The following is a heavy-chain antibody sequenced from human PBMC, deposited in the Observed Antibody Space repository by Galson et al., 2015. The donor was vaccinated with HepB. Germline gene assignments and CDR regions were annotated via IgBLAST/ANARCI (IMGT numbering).Heavy chain of an antibody. CDR3: ASTIHDYGGNSVGEWYFDL. J-gene: IGHJ2*01. Sequence: SVKVSCKASGYTFTSYGISWVRQSPGQGLEWMGWISAYNGNTNYAQKLQGRVTMTTDTSTSTAYMELRSLRSDDTAVYYCASTIHDYGGNSVGEWYFDLWGRGTLVTVSS. CDR2: ISAYNGNT. CDR1: GYTFTSYG. D-gene: IGHD4-23*01. V-gene: IGHV1-18*01.